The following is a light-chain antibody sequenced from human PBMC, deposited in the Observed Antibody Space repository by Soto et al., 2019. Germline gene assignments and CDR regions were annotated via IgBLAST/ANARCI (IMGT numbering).Light chain of an antibody. Sequence: DIVMTQSPDSLAVSLGERATINCKSSRSILSSSNNKNYLAWYQQKPGQPPRLLIHWASTRESGVPDRFSGSGSGTDFTLTISSLQAEDVAVYYCQQYYSSPFTFGPGTKVDIK. CDR1: RSILSSSNNKNY. J-gene: IGKJ3*01. V-gene: IGKV4-1*01. CDR2: WAS. CDR3: QQYYSSPFT.